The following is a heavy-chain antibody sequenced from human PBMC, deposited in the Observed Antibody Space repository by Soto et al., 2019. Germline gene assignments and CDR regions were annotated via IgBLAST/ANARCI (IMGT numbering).Heavy chain of an antibody. CDR1: GFTFSSYW. J-gene: IGHJ6*03. Sequence: EVHLVESGGGLVQPGGSLRLSCAASGFTFSSYWMSWVRQAPGKGLEWVANIKEDGSEKYYVDSLKGRFTISIDNANNSLFLQMNSLRAEDTAVYYCARVNYYYYMDVWGKGTTVTVSS. V-gene: IGHV3-7*01. CDR2: IKEDGSEK. CDR3: ARVNYYYYMDV.